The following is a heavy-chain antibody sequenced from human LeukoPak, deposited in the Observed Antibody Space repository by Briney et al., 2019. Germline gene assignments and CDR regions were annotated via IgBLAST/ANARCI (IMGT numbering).Heavy chain of an antibody. J-gene: IGHJ6*02. CDR1: GFPFSDYY. CDR2: INSSGSTI. CDR3: ARDSRWELPTGYYYGMDV. V-gene: IGHV3-11*01. Sequence: GSLRLSWAASGFPFSDYYMSWIRPAPGEGLGGVLYINSSGSTIYYADSVKGRFTISRDNAKNSLYLQMNSLRAEDTAVYYCARDSRWELPTGYYYGMDVWGQGTTVTVSS. D-gene: IGHD1-26*01.